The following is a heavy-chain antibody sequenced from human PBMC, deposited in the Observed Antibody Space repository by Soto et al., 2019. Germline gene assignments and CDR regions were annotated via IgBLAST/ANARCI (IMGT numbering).Heavy chain of an antibody. V-gene: IGHV6-1*01. CDR3: ARDLHGTYYYDS. J-gene: IGHJ4*02. CDR1: GDSVSSTSSI. D-gene: IGHD1-1*01. CDR2: TYYRSKWHT. Sequence: HSQTLSLTCDISGDSVSSTSSIWNWIRQSPSRGLEWLGRTYYRSKWHTDYAVSVRGRITINPDTPKNQFFLQLSSVTPDDTAVYFGARDLHGTYYYDSWGQGTLVTVSS.